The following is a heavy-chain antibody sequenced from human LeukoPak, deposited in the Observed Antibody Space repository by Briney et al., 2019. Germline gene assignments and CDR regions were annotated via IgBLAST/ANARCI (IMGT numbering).Heavy chain of an antibody. CDR3: ARGRWLQLKYYFDY. V-gene: IGHV4-34*01. CDR2: INHSGST. J-gene: IGHJ4*02. Sequence: SETLSLTCAVYGGSFSGYYWSWIRQPPGKGLEWIGEINHSGSTNYNPSLKSRVTISVDTSKNQFSLKLSSVTAADTAVYYCARGRWLQLKYYFDYWGQGTLVTVSS. D-gene: IGHD5-24*01. CDR1: GGSFSGYY.